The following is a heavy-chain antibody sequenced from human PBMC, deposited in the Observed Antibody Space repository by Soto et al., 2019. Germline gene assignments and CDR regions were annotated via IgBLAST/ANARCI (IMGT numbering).Heavy chain of an antibody. V-gene: IGHV1-18*01. CDR2: ISAYNGST. Sequence: GASVKVSCKASGYTFTSYGISWVRQAPGQGLEWMGWISAYNGSTNYAQKLQGRVTMTTDTSTSTAYMELRSLRSDDTAVYYCARERFLEWPPKPAKYYFDYWGQGTLVTVSS. CDR3: ARERFLEWPPKPAKYYFDY. D-gene: IGHD3-3*01. CDR1: GYTFTSYG. J-gene: IGHJ4*02.